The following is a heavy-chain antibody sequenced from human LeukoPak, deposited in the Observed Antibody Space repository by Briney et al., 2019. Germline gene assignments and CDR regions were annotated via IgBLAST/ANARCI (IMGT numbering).Heavy chain of an antibody. Sequence: GSLRLSCAASGFTFSTYSMNWVRQPPGKGLEWIGSIYYSGSTYYNPSLKSRVTISVDTSKNQFSLKLSSVTAADTAVYYCARHPATIDWFDPWGQGTLVTVSS. CDR2: IYYSGST. D-gene: IGHD5-12*01. J-gene: IGHJ5*02. V-gene: IGHV4-39*01. CDR1: GFTFSTYSMN. CDR3: ARHPATIDWFDP.